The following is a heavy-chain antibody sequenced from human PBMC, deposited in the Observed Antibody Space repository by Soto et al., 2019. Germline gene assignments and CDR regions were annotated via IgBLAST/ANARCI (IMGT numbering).Heavy chain of an antibody. V-gene: IGHV3-74*01. CDR2: INSDGSSI. J-gene: IGHJ4*02. CDR3: ARDFHHTIDS. CDR1: GFDFSNTW. Sequence: PGGSLRLSCATSGFDFSNTWIHWVRQVPGQGLVWVSRINSDGSSIIYADSVKGRFTLSRDNAKNTAHLQMSSLRVEDTAVYYCARDFHHTIDSWGQGSPVTVSS.